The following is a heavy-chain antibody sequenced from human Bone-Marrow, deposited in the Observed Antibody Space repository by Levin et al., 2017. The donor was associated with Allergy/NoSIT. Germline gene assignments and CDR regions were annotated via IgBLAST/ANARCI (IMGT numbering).Heavy chain of an antibody. CDR2: ISAYNGNT. Sequence: GESLKISCKASGYTFTSYGISWVRQAPGQGLEWMGWISAYNGNTNYAQKLQGRVTMTTDTSTSTAYMELRSLRSDDTAVYYCARASITFGGVIAPSYDGMDVWGQGTTVTVSS. CDR1: GYTFTSYG. D-gene: IGHD3-16*02. J-gene: IGHJ6*02. CDR3: ARASITFGGVIAPSYDGMDV. V-gene: IGHV1-18*01.